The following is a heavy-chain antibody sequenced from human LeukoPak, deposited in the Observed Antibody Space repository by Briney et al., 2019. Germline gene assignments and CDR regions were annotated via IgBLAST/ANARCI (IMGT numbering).Heavy chain of an antibody. CDR1: GGSFSGYY. J-gene: IGHJ4*02. V-gene: IGHV4-34*01. CDR3: ALETANIDY. D-gene: IGHD5-24*01. Sequence: SETLSLTCAVYGGSFSGYYWSWIRQPPGKGLEWIGEINHSGSTNYNPSLKSRVTISVDTSKNQFSLKLSSVTAADTAVYYCALETANIDYWGQGTMVTVSS. CDR2: INHSGST.